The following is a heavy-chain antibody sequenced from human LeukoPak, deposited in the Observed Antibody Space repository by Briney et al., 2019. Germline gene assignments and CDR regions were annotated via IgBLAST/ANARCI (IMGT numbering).Heavy chain of an antibody. J-gene: IGHJ4*02. CDR1: GFTFSSYE. CDR2: ISSSGSTI. D-gene: IGHD1-26*01. CDR3: AKVPSYYSVENY. Sequence: GGSLRLSCAASGFTFSSYEMNWVRQAPGKGLEWVSYISSSGSTIYYADSVKGRFTISRDNSKNTLYLQMNSLRAEDTAVYYCAKVPSYYSVENYWGQGTLVTVSS. V-gene: IGHV3-48*03.